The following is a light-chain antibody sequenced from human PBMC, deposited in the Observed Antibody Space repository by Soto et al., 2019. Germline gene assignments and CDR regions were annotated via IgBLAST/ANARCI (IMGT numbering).Light chain of an antibody. V-gene: IGKV3-15*01. CDR3: QQYNKWWT. CDR2: GAS. Sequence: EIVMTQSPATLSVSPGERATLSCRASQSVGSNLAWYQQKPGLAPRLLIYGASTRDTGIPARFSGSGSGTEFTLTSSSLQSEDFALYYCQQYNKWWTFGQGTKVEIK. J-gene: IGKJ1*01. CDR1: QSVGSN.